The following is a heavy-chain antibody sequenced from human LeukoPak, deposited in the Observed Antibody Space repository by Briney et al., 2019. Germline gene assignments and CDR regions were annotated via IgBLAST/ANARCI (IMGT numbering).Heavy chain of an antibody. Sequence: QPGGSLRLSCAASGFTFSSYAVSWVRQAPGKGLEWVSSISGSGVATYSADSVKGRFTISRDNSKNTLYLQMSSLRAEDTAVYYCARLAGSRYPWYLDLWGRGTLVTVSS. V-gene: IGHV3-23*01. CDR2: ISGSGVAT. CDR3: ARLAGSRYPWYLDL. D-gene: IGHD3-16*02. CDR1: GFTFSSYA. J-gene: IGHJ2*01.